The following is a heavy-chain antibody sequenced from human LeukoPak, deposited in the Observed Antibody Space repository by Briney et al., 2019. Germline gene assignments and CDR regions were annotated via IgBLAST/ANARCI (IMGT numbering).Heavy chain of an antibody. CDR3: ARVSFWSGYPGYYYYYMDV. J-gene: IGHJ6*03. Sequence: SETLSLTCTVSGGSISSYYRSWIRQPPGQGLEWIGCIYYSGSTNYNPSLKSRVTISVDTSKNQFSLKLSSVTAADTAVYYCARVSFWSGYPGYYYYYMDVWGKGTTVTVSS. V-gene: IGHV4-59*01. D-gene: IGHD3-3*01. CDR1: GGSISSYY. CDR2: IYYSGST.